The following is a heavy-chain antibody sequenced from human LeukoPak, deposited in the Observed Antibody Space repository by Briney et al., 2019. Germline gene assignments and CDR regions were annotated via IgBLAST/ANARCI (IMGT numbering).Heavy chain of an antibody. D-gene: IGHD3-22*01. CDR2: IYYSGST. Sequence: SQTLSLTCTVSGGSISSGDYYWSWIRQPPGKGLEWIGYIYYSGSTYYNPSLKSRATISVDTSKNQFSLKLSSVTAADTAVYYCAREGGYYDSSGYYSLALGYWGQGTLVTVSS. CDR1: GGSISSGDYY. V-gene: IGHV4-30-4*01. CDR3: AREGGYYDSSGYYSLALGY. J-gene: IGHJ4*02.